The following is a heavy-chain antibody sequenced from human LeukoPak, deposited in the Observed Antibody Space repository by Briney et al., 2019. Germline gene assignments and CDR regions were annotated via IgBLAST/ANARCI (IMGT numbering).Heavy chain of an antibody. V-gene: IGHV3-20*04. CDR1: GFTFDDYG. CDR3: AKPITITGATDGFDS. CDR2: INWNGGST. Sequence: GGSLRLSCAASGFTFDDYGMSWVRQAPGKGLEWVSGINWNGGSTGYADSVKGRFTISRDNAKNLLYLQMSSLRVEDTAVYYCAKPITITGATDGFDSWGQGAKVIVSS. J-gene: IGHJ3*02. D-gene: IGHD5-12*01.